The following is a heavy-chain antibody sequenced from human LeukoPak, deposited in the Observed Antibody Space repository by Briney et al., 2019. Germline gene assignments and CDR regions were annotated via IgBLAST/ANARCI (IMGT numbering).Heavy chain of an antibody. CDR3: VKDRSNNRPLYYGMDV. V-gene: IGHV3-23*01. Sequence: GGSLRLSCAASGFTFSSYAMSWVRQAPGKGLEWVSSISGNGGGTYYADSVKGRFTISRDSSKNTLYLQMNSLRDEDTAVYYCVKDRSNNRPLYYGMDVWGQGTMVTVSS. CDR2: ISGNGGGT. D-gene: IGHD1-14*01. CDR1: GFTFSSYA. J-gene: IGHJ6*02.